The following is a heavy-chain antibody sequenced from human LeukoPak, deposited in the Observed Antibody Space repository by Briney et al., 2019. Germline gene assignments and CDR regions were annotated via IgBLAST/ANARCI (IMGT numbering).Heavy chain of an antibody. CDR1: GFTFSSYG. CDR3: AKGGLVTTIDY. J-gene: IGHJ4*02. CDR2: IWYDGSNK. Sequence: GGSLRLSCAASGFTFSSYGMHWVRQAPGKGLEWVAVIWYDGSNKYYADSVKGRFTISRDNSKNTLYLQMNSLRAEDTAVYYCAKGGLVTTIDYWGQGTLVTVSS. V-gene: IGHV3-33*06. D-gene: IGHD3/OR15-3a*01.